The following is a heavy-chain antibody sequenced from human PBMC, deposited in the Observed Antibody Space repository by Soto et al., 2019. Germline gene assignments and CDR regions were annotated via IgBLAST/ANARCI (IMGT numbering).Heavy chain of an antibody. CDR2: IDGSGGIT. D-gene: IGHD3-10*01. V-gene: IGHV3-23*01. Sequence: GGSLRLSCAASGFTFGTTDMSWVRQAPGEGLEWVSTIDGSGGITYYADSVKGRFTISRDNSRNTVYLQMNSLRGDDTALYYCVKNSGWFNTWGQGAMVTVSS. J-gene: IGHJ5*02. CDR1: GFTFGTTD. CDR3: VKNSGWFNT.